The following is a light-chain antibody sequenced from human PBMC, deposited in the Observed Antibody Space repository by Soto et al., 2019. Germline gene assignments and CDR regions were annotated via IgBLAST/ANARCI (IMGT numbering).Light chain of an antibody. CDR2: DAS. CDR3: LRYNAFSQT. J-gene: IGKJ1*01. Sequence: DIQMTQSPSTLSASVGDRVTITCRASQSMNDWLAWYQQKPGKAPKVLIYDASSLQSGVPSRFSCSGSGTEFPLTIDGLQSDDVATYYCLRYNAFSQTFGQGTKVEL. CDR1: QSMNDW. V-gene: IGKV1-5*01.